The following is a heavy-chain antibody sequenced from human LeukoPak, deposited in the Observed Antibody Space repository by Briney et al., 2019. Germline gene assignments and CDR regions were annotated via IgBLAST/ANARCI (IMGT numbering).Heavy chain of an antibody. Sequence: SQTLSLTCAISGDSVSINSAAWNWIRQSPSKGLEWLGRTYYRSKWYNDYAACGKSRITINPDTSNNQFFLQLNSVTPEDTAVYYCARDIFGSGGKFLGYSGYDLRARDYYYYYGMDVWGQGTTVTVSS. D-gene: IGHD5-12*01. J-gene: IGHJ6*02. CDR2: TYYRSKWYN. V-gene: IGHV6-1*01. CDR3: ARDIFGSGGKFLGYSGYDLRARDYYYYYGMDV. CDR1: GDSVSINSAA.